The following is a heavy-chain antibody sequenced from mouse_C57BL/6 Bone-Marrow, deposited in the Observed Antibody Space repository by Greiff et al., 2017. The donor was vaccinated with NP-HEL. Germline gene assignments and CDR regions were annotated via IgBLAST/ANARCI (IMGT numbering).Heavy chain of an antibody. Sequence: QVQLQQPGAELVRPGSSVKLSCKAPGYTFTSYWMDWVKQRPGQGLAWIGNIYPSDSETHYNQKFKDKATLTVDKSSSTAYMQLSSLTSEYSAVYYCARTDYDDDGAWFAYWGQGTLVTVSA. CDR3: ARTDYDDDGAWFAY. D-gene: IGHD2-4*01. V-gene: IGHV1-61*01. J-gene: IGHJ3*01. CDR1: GYTFTSYW. CDR2: IYPSDSET.